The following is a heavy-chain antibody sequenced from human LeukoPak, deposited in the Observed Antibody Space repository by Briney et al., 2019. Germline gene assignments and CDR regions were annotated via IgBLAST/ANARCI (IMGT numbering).Heavy chain of an antibody. V-gene: IGHV4-39*01. J-gene: IGHJ3*02. CDR1: GGSISSSSYS. CDR3: ARQSDCSSSSCYTSAFDI. CDR2: IYYSGGT. D-gene: IGHD2-2*02. Sequence: TETLSLTCTVSGGSISSSSYSWGWIRQPPGKGLEWIETIYYSGGTYFNPSLKSRFTISVDTSKNQFSLKLSSVTAADTAVYYCARQSDCSSSSCYTSAFDIWGQGTMVTVSS.